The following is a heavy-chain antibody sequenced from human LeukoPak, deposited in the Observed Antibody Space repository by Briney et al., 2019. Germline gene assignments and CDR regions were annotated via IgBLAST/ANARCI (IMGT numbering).Heavy chain of an antibody. J-gene: IGHJ6*03. V-gene: IGHV1-69*13. CDR3: ARGMGGFPGDDYYYYYMDV. CDR1: GGTFSSYA. Sequence: SVKVSCKASGGTFSSYAISWVRQAPGQGLEWMGGIIPIFGTANYAQKSQGRVTITADESTSTAYMELSSLRSEDTAVYYCARGMGGFPGDDYYYYYMDVWGKGTTVTISS. CDR2: IIPIFGTA. D-gene: IGHD1-26*01.